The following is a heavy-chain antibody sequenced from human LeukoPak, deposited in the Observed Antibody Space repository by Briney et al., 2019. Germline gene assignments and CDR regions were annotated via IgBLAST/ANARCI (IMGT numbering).Heavy chain of an antibody. V-gene: IGHV3-9*01. Sequence: GRSLRLSCAASGFTFDDYAMHWVRQAPGKGLEWVSGISWNSGSIGYADSVKGRFTISRDNAKNSLYLQMNSLRAEDTALYYCATGHVGYCSSTSCNYYDYWGQGTLVTVSS. D-gene: IGHD2-2*01. CDR3: ATGHVGYCSSTSCNYYDY. CDR1: GFTFDDYA. CDR2: ISWNSGSI. J-gene: IGHJ4*02.